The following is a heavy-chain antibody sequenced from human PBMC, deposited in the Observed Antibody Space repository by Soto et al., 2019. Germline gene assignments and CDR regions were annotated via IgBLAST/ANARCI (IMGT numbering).Heavy chain of an antibody. CDR2: IKSKPDGETT. Sequence: EVQMVESGGGLVKPGGSLRLSCAASGFIFSNAWMNWVRQAPGKGLEWVGRIKSKPDGETTDYAAPVKGRFTISRDDSKNTVYMQMNSLKSEDIAVYFCATGGYFLDYWGQGTLVTASS. D-gene: IGHD5-18*01. V-gene: IGHV3-15*07. CDR1: GFIFSNAW. J-gene: IGHJ4*02. CDR3: ATGGYFLDY.